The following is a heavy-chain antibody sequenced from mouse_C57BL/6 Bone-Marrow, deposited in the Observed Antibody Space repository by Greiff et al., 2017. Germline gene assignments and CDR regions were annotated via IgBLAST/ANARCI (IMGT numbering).Heavy chain of an antibody. CDR1: GFTFSDYG. D-gene: IGHD2-1*01. Sequence: DVKLVESGGGLVQPGGSLKLSCAASGFTFSDYGMAWVRQAPRQGPEWVAFISNLAYSIYYADTVTGRFTISRETAKNTLYLAMSSLRSEDTAMYYCARQRGNYWYFDVWGTGTTVTVTS. V-gene: IGHV5-15*01. CDR3: ARQRGNYWYFDV. CDR2: ISNLAYSI. J-gene: IGHJ1*03.